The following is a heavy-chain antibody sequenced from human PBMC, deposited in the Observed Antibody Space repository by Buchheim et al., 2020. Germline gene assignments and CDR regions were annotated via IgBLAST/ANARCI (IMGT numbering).Heavy chain of an antibody. CDR3: ARESYYYDSSGYYAYFDY. CDR1: GGSISSYY. V-gene: IGHV4-59*01. CDR2: IYYSGST. Sequence: QVQLQESGPGLVKPSETLSLTCTVSGGSISSYYWSWIRQPPGKGLEWIGYIYYSGSTNYNPSLKSRVTISVDTSKNQFSLKLSSVTAADTAVYYCARESYYYDSSGYYAYFDYWGQGTL. J-gene: IGHJ4*02. D-gene: IGHD3-22*01.